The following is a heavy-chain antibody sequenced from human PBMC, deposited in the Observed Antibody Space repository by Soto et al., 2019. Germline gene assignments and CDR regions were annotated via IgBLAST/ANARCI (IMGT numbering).Heavy chain of an antibody. CDR1: EFTLSNYE. J-gene: IGHJ3*02. D-gene: IGHD4-17*01. CDR3: ARVYDDYLGDAFDI. CDR2: IGRRGSPI. V-gene: IGHV3-48*03. Sequence: EAQLVESGGGLVQPGGSLRLSCAALEFTLSNYEMDWVRQAPGKGLEWVSHIGRRGSPIYYADSVKGRFTISRDNAKNSVFLQMNSPSPEDTAVYYFARVYDDYLGDAFDIWGQGTIVSVSS.